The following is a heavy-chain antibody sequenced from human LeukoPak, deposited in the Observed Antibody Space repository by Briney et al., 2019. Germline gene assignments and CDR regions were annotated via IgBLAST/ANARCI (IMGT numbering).Heavy chain of an antibody. D-gene: IGHD3/OR15-3a*01. Sequence: GGSLRLSCSASGFTLSSHAMHWVRQAPGKALEYVSAISFNGGSTYYANSVKDRFTISRDNSKNTLYLQMSSLRPEDTAVFYCVRRTGNYFDYWGQGTLVTVSS. CDR2: ISFNGGST. J-gene: IGHJ4*02. CDR3: VRRTGNYFDY. V-gene: IGHV3-64D*09. CDR1: GFTLSSHA.